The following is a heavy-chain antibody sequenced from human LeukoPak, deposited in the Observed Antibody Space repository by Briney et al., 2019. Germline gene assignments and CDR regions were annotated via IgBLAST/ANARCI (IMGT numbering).Heavy chain of an antibody. CDR2: IYYSGST. Sequence: SETLSLTCTVSGGSISSGDYYWSWIRQPPGKGLEWIGYIYYSGSTYYNPSLKSRVTISVDTSKNQFSLKLSSVTAADTAVYYCARDMLWYPFDYWGQGTLVTVSS. CDR1: GGSISSGDYY. J-gene: IGHJ4*02. D-gene: IGHD2-8*01. V-gene: IGHV4-30-4*08. CDR3: ARDMLWYPFDY.